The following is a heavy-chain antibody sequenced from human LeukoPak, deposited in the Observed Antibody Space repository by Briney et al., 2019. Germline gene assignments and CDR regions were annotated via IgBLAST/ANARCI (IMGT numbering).Heavy chain of an antibody. J-gene: IGHJ4*02. CDR1: GFTFSSYG. CDR3: ARPPDIWFGELSPSFDY. CDR2: IRYDGSNK. V-gene: IGHV3-30*02. Sequence: PGGSLRLSCAASGFTFSSYGMHWVRQAPGKGLEGVAFIRYDGSNKYYADSVKGRFTISRDNSKNTLYLQMNSLRAEDTAVYYCARPPDIWFGELSPSFDYWARGTLDTVSS. D-gene: IGHD3-10*01.